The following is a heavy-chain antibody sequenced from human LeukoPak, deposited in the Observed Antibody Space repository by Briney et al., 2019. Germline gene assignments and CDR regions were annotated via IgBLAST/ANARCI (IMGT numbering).Heavy chain of an antibody. D-gene: IGHD3-10*01. V-gene: IGHV3-23*01. CDR1: GCTFSTYG. CDR3: AGRGSGSYFDF. J-gene: IGHJ4*02. CDR2: ISGSGGST. Sequence: GGTLRLSCSASGCTFSTYGLNSVRQAPGQWLEWVSAISGSGGSTYYADSVKGRFTISRYNSKNTLYLQMNSLRAEDTAVYYCAGRGSGSYFDFWGPGTLVTVSS.